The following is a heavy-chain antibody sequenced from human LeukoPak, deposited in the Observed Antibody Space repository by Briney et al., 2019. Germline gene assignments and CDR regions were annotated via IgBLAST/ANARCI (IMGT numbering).Heavy chain of an antibody. V-gene: IGHV4-4*07. CDR1: GGSISSYY. D-gene: IGHD3-9*01. J-gene: IGHJ4*02. CDR2: IYTSGST. CDR3: ARHGYDILTGYFPPFDY. Sequence: SETLSLTCTVSGGSISSYYWSWIRQPAGKGLEWIGRIYTSGSTNYNPSLKSRVTISVDTSKNQFSLKLSSVTAADTAVYYCARHGYDILTGYFPPFDYWGQGTLVTVSS.